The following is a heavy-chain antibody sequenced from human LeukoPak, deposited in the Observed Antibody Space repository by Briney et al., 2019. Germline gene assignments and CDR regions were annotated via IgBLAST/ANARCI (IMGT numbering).Heavy chain of an antibody. CDR1: RGTFSNYA. CDR3: ARAEYYYCSGSKRHKGGWFYP. J-gene: IGHJ5*02. D-gene: IGHD3-10*01. CDR2: IIPIFGTA. V-gene: IGHV1-69*06. Sequence: ASVTVSCKASRGTFSNYAISWVRQAPGQGLEWMGGIIPIFGTANYAQKFQDRVTITADKSTSTAYMELSSLRSEATAVYYCARAEYYYCSGSKRHKGGWFYPWGQGTLVTVSS.